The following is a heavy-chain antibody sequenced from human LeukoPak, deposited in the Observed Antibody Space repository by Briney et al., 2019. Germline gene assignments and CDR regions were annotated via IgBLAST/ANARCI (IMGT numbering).Heavy chain of an antibody. CDR3: ARAYSSSWYWNWFDH. V-gene: IGHV4-38-2*02. J-gene: IGHJ5*02. CDR2: IYPTGST. Sequence: PSETLSLTCTVSGYSISSGYYWAWIRPPPGKGLEWIGNIYPTGSTYYNPSLKSRVTISVDTSKNQFSLKVSSVSAADTAVYYCARAYSSSWYWNWFDHWGQGTLVTVSS. CDR1: GYSISSGYY. D-gene: IGHD6-13*01.